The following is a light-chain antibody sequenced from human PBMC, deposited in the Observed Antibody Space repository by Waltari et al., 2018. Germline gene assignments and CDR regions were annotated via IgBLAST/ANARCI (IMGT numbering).Light chain of an antibody. CDR1: QSISSY. CDR2: GGS. J-gene: IGKJ4*01. CDR3: QQYGSSPLS. V-gene: IGKV3-20*01. Sequence: ESVLTQSPGTLSLSPGEGATLSCRASQSISSYLAWYQKKPGQAPRLLIYGGSSRATGIPDRFSGSWSGTDFTLTISRLEPEDFAVYYCQQYGSSPLSFGGGTKVEIK.